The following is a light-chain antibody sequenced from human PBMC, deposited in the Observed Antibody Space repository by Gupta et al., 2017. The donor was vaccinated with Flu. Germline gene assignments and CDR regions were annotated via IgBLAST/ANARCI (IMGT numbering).Light chain of an antibody. CDR3: QQYNSYSSYT. V-gene: IGKV1-5*03. Sequence: DIQMTQSPSTLSASVGDRVTITCRASQSISAWLAWYQQKPGKAPKLLIYQASNLESGVPSRFSGSGSGTEFTLTISSLQPDDFATYYCQQYNSYSSYTFGQGTKLEIK. CDR1: QSISAW. J-gene: IGKJ2*01. CDR2: QAS.